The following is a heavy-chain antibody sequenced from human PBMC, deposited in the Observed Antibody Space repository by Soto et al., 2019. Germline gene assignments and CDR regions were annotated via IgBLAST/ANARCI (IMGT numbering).Heavy chain of an antibody. V-gene: IGHV3-23*01. D-gene: IGHD6-19*01. CDR1: GFTFSRYA. J-gene: IGHJ4*02. Sequence: EVQLLESGGGLVQPGGSLRLSCAASGFTFSRYAMSWVRQAPGKGLEWVSAISGSGVSTYYADSVKGRFTISRDNSKNTLYLQMNSLRAEDTAVYYCAKEEGYSSGWTEIDYWGQGTLVTVSS. CDR2: ISGSGVST. CDR3: AKEEGYSSGWTEIDY.